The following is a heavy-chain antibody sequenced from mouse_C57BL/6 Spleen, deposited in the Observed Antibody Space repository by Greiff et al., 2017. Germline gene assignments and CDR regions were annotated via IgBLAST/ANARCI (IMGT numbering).Heavy chain of an antibody. V-gene: IGHV1-80*01. CDR3: ARGDYREYFDY. Sequence: VQLQQSGAELVKPGASVKISCKASGYAFSSYWMNWVKQRPGKGLEGIGQIYPGDGDTNYNGKFKGKATLTEDKSSSTAYMQLSSLTSEDSAGYFCARGDYREYFDYWGQGTTLTVSS. CDR2: IYPGDGDT. D-gene: IGHD2-13*01. CDR1: GYAFSSYW. J-gene: IGHJ2*01.